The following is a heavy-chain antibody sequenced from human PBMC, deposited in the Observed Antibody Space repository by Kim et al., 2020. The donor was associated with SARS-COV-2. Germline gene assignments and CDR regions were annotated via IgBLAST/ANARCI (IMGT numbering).Heavy chain of an antibody. J-gene: IGHJ4*02. CDR3: ARGDGSSGWFIDY. V-gene: IGHV3-33*01. Sequence: YADSGKGRFTISRDNSKNTLYLQMNSLRAEDTAVYYCARGDGSSGWFIDYWGQGTLVTVSS. D-gene: IGHD6-19*01.